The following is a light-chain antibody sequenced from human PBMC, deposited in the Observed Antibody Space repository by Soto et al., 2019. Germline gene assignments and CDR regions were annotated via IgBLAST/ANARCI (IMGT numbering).Light chain of an antibody. Sequence: QSVLTQPRSVSGSPGQSVTISCTGTSSDVGGYNYVSWYQQHPGKAPKLMIYTVTKRPSWVPDRFSGSKSDNTASLTISGLQADDEDAYYCCSHAGSSSYVFGTGTKVTVL. J-gene: IGLJ1*01. CDR2: TVT. V-gene: IGLV2-11*01. CDR1: SSDVGGYNY. CDR3: CSHAGSSSYV.